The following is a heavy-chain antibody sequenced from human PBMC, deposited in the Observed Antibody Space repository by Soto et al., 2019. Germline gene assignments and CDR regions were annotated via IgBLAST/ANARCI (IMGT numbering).Heavy chain of an antibody. CDR2: IKHRGSP. CDR1: GGSFSGYY. Sequence: QVQLQQWGAGLLKPSETLSLTCAVYGGSFSGYYWSWIRQPPGKGLEWIGEIKHRGSPYYNPSSKSRVTISVATSKNQFSLKLGSVTAADTAVYYCARGVRLGELLSWGQGILVTVSS. CDR3: ARGVRLGELLS. D-gene: IGHD3-10*01. V-gene: IGHV4-34*01. J-gene: IGHJ5*02.